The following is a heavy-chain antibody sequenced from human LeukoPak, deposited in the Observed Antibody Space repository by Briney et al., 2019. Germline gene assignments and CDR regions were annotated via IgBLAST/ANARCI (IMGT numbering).Heavy chain of an antibody. CDR3: ASTYCGGDCYSRGIGAFDI. Sequence: PSETLSLTCTVSGGSISSGGYYWSWIRQHPGKGLEWIGYIYYSGSTYYNPSLKSRVTISVDTSKNQFSLKLSSVTAADTAVYYCASTYCGGDCYSRGIGAFDIWGQGTMVTVSS. CDR1: GGSISSGGYY. D-gene: IGHD2-21*02. V-gene: IGHV4-31*03. CDR2: IYYSGST. J-gene: IGHJ3*02.